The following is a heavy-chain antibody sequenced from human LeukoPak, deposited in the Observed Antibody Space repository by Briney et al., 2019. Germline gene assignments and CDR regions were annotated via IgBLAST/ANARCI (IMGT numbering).Heavy chain of an antibody. Sequence: GGSLRLSCAASRFTFTTYSMNWVRQAPGKGLEWVSSISSSGTYLYYADSVKGRFTISRDNAKNTLYLQMNSLRAEDTAVYYCAKVGSHDFWSGYYGVPISYYFDYWGQGTLVTVSS. J-gene: IGHJ4*02. CDR1: RFTFTTYS. CDR3: AKVGSHDFWSGYYGVPISYYFDY. CDR2: ISSSGTYL. V-gene: IGHV3-21*04. D-gene: IGHD3-3*01.